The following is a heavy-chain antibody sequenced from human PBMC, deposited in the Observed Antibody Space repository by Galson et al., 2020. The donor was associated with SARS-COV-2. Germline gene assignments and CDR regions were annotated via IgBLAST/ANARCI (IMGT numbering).Heavy chain of an antibody. V-gene: IGHV3-7*01. D-gene: IGHD6-13*01. Sequence: GESLKISCAASGFTFSSYWMSWVRQAPGKGLEWVANIKQDGSEKYYVDSVKGRFTISRDNAKNSLYLQMNSLRAEDTAVYYCARDRGAAAGSYYYYGMDVWGQGTTVTVSS. CDR2: IKQDGSEK. CDR1: GFTFSSYW. J-gene: IGHJ6*02. CDR3: ARDRGAAAGSYYYYGMDV.